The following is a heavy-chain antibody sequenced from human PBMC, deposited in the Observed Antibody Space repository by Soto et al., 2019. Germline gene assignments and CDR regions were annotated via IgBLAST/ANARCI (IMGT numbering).Heavy chain of an antibody. CDR1: GFTFRNYV. V-gene: IGHV3-30*18. CDR3: TKDRATHRTH. Sequence: QVQLVESGGGVVQPGRSLSLSCAASGFTFRNYVMHWVRQAPGKGVEWVAVISSDGSNKYYPDSVKSRFTISRDNSKNTLYLQMNSLRIEDTAVYYCTKDRATHRTHWGQGTLVTVSS. CDR2: ISSDGSNK. J-gene: IGHJ4*02.